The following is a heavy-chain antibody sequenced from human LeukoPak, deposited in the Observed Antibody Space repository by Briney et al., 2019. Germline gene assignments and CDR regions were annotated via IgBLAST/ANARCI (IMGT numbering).Heavy chain of an antibody. D-gene: IGHD6-13*01. CDR2: IIPIFGTA. CDR1: GGTFSSNA. J-gene: IGHJ4*02. Sequence: SVKVSCKASGGTFSSNAISLLRQAPGQGLEWMGGIIPIFGTANYAQKFQGRVTITTDESTSTAYMELSSLRSEDTAVYYCASSYSSSWPNFDYWGQGTLVTVSS. CDR3: ASSYSSSWPNFDY. V-gene: IGHV1-69*05.